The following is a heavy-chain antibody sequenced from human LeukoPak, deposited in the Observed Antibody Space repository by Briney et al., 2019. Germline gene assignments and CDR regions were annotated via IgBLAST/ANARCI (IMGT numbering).Heavy chain of an antibody. CDR2: IRYDGSNK. V-gene: IGHV3-30*02. D-gene: IGHD1-1*01. CDR3: VNDEGATSPDY. J-gene: IGHJ4*02. Sequence: GGSLRLSCVAPGFTFRSYAMHWVRQAPGKGLEWVAFIRYDGSNKEYAVSVKGRFTVSRDNSKNTMYVQMNGLRPEDTAIYYCVNDEGATSPDYWGQGTLVTVSS. CDR1: GFTFRSYA.